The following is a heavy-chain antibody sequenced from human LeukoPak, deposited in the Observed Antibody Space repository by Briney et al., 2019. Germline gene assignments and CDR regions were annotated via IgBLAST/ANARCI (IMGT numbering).Heavy chain of an antibody. D-gene: IGHD3-10*01. CDR1: SGSISSGNYY. CDR2: VYSSGKT. Sequence: SETLSLTCSVSSGSISSGNYYWSWIRQPAGKGLEWIGRVYSSGKTDYKSSLKSRVTISVDTSRNQFSLKLSSVTAADTAVYYCARDSGWFDYYYYMDVWGKGTTVTVSS. CDR3: ARDSGWFDYYYYMDV. V-gene: IGHV4-61*02. J-gene: IGHJ6*03.